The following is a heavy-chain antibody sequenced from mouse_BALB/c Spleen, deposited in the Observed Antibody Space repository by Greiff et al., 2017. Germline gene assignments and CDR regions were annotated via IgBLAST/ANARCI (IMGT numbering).Heavy chain of an antibody. V-gene: IGHV1-4*01. Sequence: QVQLQESGAELVRPGASVKMSCKASGYTFTSYTMHWVKQRPGQGLEWIGYINPSSGYTNYNQKFKDKATLTADKSSSTAYMQLSSLTSEDSAVYYCARMELGGARFAYWGQGTLVTVSA. CDR1: GYTFTSYT. J-gene: IGHJ3*01. D-gene: IGHD3-3*01. CDR2: INPSSGYT. CDR3: ARMELGGARFAY.